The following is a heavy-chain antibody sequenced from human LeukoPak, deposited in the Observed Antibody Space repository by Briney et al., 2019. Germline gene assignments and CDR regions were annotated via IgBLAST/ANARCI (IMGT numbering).Heavy chain of an antibody. CDR3: ARDLRYYYDSSGTPAFDI. CDR2: IYYDGSNK. Sequence: GGSLRLSCAASGFPFSSYGMHWVRQAPDKGLEWVTVIYYDGSNKYYADSVKGRFTISRDNSENTLYLQMNSLRAEDTALYYCARDLRYYYDSSGTPAFDIWGQGTMVTVSS. CDR1: GFPFSSYG. J-gene: IGHJ3*02. V-gene: IGHV3-33*01. D-gene: IGHD3-22*01.